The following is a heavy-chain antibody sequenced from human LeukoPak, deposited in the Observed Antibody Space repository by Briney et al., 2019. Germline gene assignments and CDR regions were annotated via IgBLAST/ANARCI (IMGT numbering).Heavy chain of an antibody. CDR1: GFTFSSYS. CDR2: ISSSSSYI. D-gene: IGHD3-10*01. J-gene: IGHJ4*02. CDR3: ASNSPGDRIDY. Sequence: GRSLRLSCAASGFTFSSYSMNWVRQAPGKGLEWVSSISSSSSYIYYADSVKGRFTISRDNAKNSLYLQMNSLRAEDTAVYYCASNSPGDRIDYWGQGTLVTVSS. V-gene: IGHV3-21*01.